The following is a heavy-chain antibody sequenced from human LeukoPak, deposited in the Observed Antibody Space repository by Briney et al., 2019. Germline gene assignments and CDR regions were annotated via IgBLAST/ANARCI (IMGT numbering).Heavy chain of an antibody. CDR3: ARKIVGVYSYDY. CDR1: GYTFTNYG. CDR2: INTDTRNT. J-gene: IGHJ4*02. D-gene: IGHD1-26*01. V-gene: IGHV1-18*01. Sequence: ASVKVSCKASGYTFTNYGITWVRQAPGQGLEYLEWINTDTRNTYYAQNLQGRVTMTTDTSTNTAYMDLRSLRSDDTAVYYCARKIVGVYSYDYWGQGTLVSVSS.